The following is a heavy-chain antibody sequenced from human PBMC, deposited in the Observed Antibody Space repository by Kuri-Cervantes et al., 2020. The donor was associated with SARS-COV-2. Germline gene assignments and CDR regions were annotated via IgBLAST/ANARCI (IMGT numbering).Heavy chain of an antibody. D-gene: IGHD4-17*01. CDR1: GFTFSSYW. V-gene: IGHV3-7*03. CDR2: IKQDGSRK. J-gene: IGHJ5*02. CDR3: ATAYYDYADYVPYH. Sequence: ETLSLTXAASGFTFSSYWMSWFRQAPGKGLEWVANIKQDGSRKYYVNSVKGRFTISRDKSKNTLFLQMNSLRAEDTAVYYCATAYYDYADYVPYHWGQGTLVTVSS.